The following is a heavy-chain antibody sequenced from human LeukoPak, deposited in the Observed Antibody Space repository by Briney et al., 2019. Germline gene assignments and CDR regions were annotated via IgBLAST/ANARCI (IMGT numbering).Heavy chain of an antibody. CDR2: INPNSGGT. CDR3: ARGPAYYYYGMDV. CDR1: GYTFTGYY. Sequence: ASVKVSCKASGYTFTGYYMHWVRQAPGQGLEWMGRINPNSGGTNYAQKFQGRVTMTRDTSISTAHMELSRLRSDDTAVYYCARGPAYYYYGMDVWGQGTTVTVSS. J-gene: IGHJ6*02. V-gene: IGHV1-2*06.